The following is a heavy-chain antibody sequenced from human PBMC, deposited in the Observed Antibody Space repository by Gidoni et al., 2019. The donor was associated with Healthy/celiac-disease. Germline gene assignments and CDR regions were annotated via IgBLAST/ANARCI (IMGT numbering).Heavy chain of an antibody. CDR2: ISYDGSNK. J-gene: IGHJ4*02. CDR1: GFTFSSYA. CDR3: ARTAGSFVY. V-gene: IGHV3-30*01. D-gene: IGHD2-21*02. Sequence: QVQLVESGGGVVQPGRSLRLSCAASGFTFSSYAMHWVRQAPGKGLEWVAVISYDGSNKYYADSVKGRFTNSRDNSKNTLYLQMNSLRAEDTAVYYCARTAGSFVYWGQGTLVTVSS.